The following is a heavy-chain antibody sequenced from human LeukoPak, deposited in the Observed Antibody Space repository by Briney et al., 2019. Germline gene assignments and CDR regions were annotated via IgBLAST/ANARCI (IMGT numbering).Heavy chain of an antibody. CDR1: GGTFSSYA. V-gene: IGHV1-69*13. Sequence: ASVKVSCKASGGTFSSYAISWVRQAPGHGLEWMGGIIPIFGTANYAQKLQGRVTITADESTSTAYMELSSLRSEDTAVYYCARGYSSSPPRWAFDYWGQGALVTVSS. D-gene: IGHD6-13*01. CDR3: ARGYSSSPPRWAFDY. CDR2: IIPIFGTA. J-gene: IGHJ4*02.